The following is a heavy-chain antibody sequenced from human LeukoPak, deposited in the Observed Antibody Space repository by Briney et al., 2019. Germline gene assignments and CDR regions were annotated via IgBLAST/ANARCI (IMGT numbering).Heavy chain of an antibody. J-gene: IGHJ4*02. Sequence: GGSLRLSCEASGFTFTSHNMGWVRQAPGKGLEWVSAITGTGSTTYYADSVKGRFSSSRDNSKNTVFLQMNSLRVEDTAIYYCAKSSDVVTRNVDCWGQGTLVTVSS. CDR3: AKSSDVVTRNVDC. CDR1: GFTFTSHN. V-gene: IGHV3-23*01. D-gene: IGHD5-12*01. CDR2: ITGTGSTT.